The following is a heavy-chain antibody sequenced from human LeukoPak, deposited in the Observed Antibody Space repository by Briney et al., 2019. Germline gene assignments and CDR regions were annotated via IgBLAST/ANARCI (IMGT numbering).Heavy chain of an antibody. CDR1: GGSLSDYY. D-gene: IGHD3-10*01. CDR3: ARDAKYYFGSRTYFFFEY. J-gene: IGHJ4*02. V-gene: IGHV4-34*01. CDR2: ISHRGRT. Sequence: SETLSLTCAVYGGSLSDYYWSWIRQSPGKGLEWIGEISHRGRTYYNLSLKSRVTMSIDTSKNQFSLKLSSVTAADTAIYYCARDAKYYFGSRTYFFFEYWGQGTLLTVSS.